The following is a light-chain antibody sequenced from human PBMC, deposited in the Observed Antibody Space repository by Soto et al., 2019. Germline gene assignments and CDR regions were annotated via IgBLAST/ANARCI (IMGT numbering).Light chain of an antibody. Sequence: EIVMTQSPATLSVSPGERATLSCRASQSVTSNLAWYQQKPGQAPRLLIYGASTRATAIPGRFSGSGSGTEFTLTISSPQSEDFAIYYCQQYNNWPRTFGQGTKVEIK. V-gene: IGKV3-15*01. CDR3: QQYNNWPRT. CDR2: GAS. J-gene: IGKJ1*01. CDR1: QSVTSN.